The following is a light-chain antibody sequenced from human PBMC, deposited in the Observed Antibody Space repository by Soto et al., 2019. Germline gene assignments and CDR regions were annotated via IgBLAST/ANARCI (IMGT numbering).Light chain of an antibody. J-gene: IGKJ5*01. CDR3: QQYDNLPLT. CDR1: QDIRKY. V-gene: IGKV1-33*01. Sequence: IQMTQSPSSLSASVGDRVTITCQATQDIRKYLNWYQQKPGKAPKLLIYDASSLETGVPSRFSGSGSGTDFTLTISSLQPQDFATYYCQQYDNLPLTFCQGTRLEI. CDR2: DAS.